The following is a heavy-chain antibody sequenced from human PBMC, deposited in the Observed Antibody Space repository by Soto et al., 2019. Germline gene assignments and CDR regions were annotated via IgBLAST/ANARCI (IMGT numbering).Heavy chain of an antibody. D-gene: IGHD4-4*01. J-gene: IGHJ4*02. V-gene: IGHV4-59*08. CDR2: IYYSGST. CDR1: GGSISSYY. CDR3: ARHRKGDIYSYSLDY. Sequence: SETLSLTCTVSGGSISSYYWSWIRQPPGKGLEWIGYIYYSGSTNYNPSLKSRVTISVDTSKNQFSLKLSSVTAADTAVYYCARHRKGDIYSYSLDYWGPGALVTVSS.